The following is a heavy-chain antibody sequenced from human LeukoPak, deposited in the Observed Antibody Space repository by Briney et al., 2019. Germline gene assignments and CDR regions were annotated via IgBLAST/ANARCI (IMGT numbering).Heavy chain of an antibody. Sequence: ASVKVSCKASGYTFTNYDINWVRQATGQGLEWMGWMNPNTGNTGYTQKFQGRITITRNTSISTAYMELSSLRSEDTAVYHCARSLWSGYDTFDIWGQGTMVTVSS. CDR3: ARSLWSGYDTFDI. D-gene: IGHD3-3*01. CDR2: MNPNTGNT. V-gene: IGHV1-8*03. J-gene: IGHJ3*02. CDR1: GYTFTNYD.